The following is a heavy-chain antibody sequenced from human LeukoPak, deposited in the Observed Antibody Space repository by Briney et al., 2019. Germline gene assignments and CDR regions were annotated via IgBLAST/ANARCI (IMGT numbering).Heavy chain of an antibody. CDR1: GFTLSNYW. Sequence: GGSLRLSCAASGFTLSNYWMHWVRQAPGKGLVWVSRINTDGSSTSYADSVKGRFTISRDNAKNTLYLQMNSLRAEDTAVYYCARDPRSGYPYYYYGMDVWGQGTTVTVSS. D-gene: IGHD3-22*01. CDR3: ARDPRSGYPYYYYGMDV. V-gene: IGHV3-74*01. J-gene: IGHJ6*02. CDR2: INTDGSST.